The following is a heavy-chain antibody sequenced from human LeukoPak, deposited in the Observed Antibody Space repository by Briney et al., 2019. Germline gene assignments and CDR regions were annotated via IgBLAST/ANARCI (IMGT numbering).Heavy chain of an antibody. J-gene: IGHJ4*02. CDR3: SREDY. CDR2: THPNSGGT. CDR1: GYTFTAYY. V-gene: IGHV1-2*02. Sequence: ASVKVSCKASGYTFTAYYLHWVRQAPGQGLEWVGWTHPNSGGTNYAQKFQGRVTMTRDTSITTVYMELSRLRSDDTAVYYCSREDYWGQGTLVTVSS.